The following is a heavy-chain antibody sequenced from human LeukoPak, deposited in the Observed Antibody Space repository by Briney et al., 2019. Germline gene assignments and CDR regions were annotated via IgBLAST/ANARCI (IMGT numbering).Heavy chain of an antibody. Sequence: ASVKVSCKVSGYTLTELSMHWVRQAPGKGLEWMGWINPNSGGTNYAQKFQGRVTMTRDTSISTAYMELSRLRSDDTAVYYCARDTSSGYFDYWGQGTLVTVSS. J-gene: IGHJ4*02. CDR2: INPNSGGT. V-gene: IGHV1-2*02. CDR1: GYTLTELS. CDR3: ARDTSSGYFDY.